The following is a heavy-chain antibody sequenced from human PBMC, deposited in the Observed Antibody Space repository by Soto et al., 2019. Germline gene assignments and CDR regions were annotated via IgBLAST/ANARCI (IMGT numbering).Heavy chain of an antibody. J-gene: IGHJ6*02. CDR1: GDSVSSNSAA. V-gene: IGHV6-1*01. CDR2: TYYRSKWYN. Sequence: SPTLSLTCAISGDSVSSNSAAWNWIRQSPSRGLEWLGRTYYRSKWYNDYAVSVKSRITINPDTSKNQFSLQLNSVTPEDTAVYYCARVGAVAGYYYYGMDVWGQGTTVTVSS. CDR3: ARVGAVAGYYYYGMDV. D-gene: IGHD6-19*01.